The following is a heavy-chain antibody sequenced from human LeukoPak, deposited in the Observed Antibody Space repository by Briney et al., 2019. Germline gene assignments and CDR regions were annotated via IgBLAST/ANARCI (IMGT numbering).Heavy chain of an antibody. CDR3: AKDHRLASPPWGAFDI. CDR1: GFTFSSYA. V-gene: IGHV3-23*01. J-gene: IGHJ3*02. CDR2: ISGSGGGT. Sequence: GGSLRLSCAASGFTFSSYAMSWVRQAPGKGLEWVSAISGSGGGTYYADSVKGRFTISRDNSKNTLYLQMNSLRAEDTAVYYCAKDHRLASPPWGAFDIWAKGQWSPSLQ. D-gene: IGHD3-16*01.